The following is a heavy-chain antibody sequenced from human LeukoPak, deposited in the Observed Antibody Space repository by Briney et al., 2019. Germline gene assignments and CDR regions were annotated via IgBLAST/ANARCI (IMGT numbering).Heavy chain of an antibody. CDR1: GFTFTSHW. CDR3: ARDATYCTNGVCYTRFDY. D-gene: IGHD2-8*01. J-gene: IGHJ4*02. CDR2: MNLDGSEK. V-gene: IGHV3-7*01. Sequence: PGGSLRLSCAASGFTFTSHWMSWVRQAPGKGLEWVARMNLDGSEKYYVDSVKGRITISRDNAKTSLYLEMNSLRAEDTAVYYCARDATYCTNGVCYTRFDYWGQGTLVTVSS.